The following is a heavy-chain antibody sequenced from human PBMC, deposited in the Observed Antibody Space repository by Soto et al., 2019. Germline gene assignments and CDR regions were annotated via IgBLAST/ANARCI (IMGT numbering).Heavy chain of an antibody. D-gene: IGHD1-26*01. V-gene: IGHV3-48*02. CDR3: ASGATLTPYYFDY. CDR1: GFTFSSYS. J-gene: IGHJ4*02. Sequence: EVQLVESGGGLVQPGGSLRLSCAASGFTFSSYSMNWVRQAPGKGLEWVSYISSSSSTIYYADSVKGRFTISRDNVKNSLFLQMSSLSDEDTAVYYCASGATLTPYYFDYWGQGTLVTVSS. CDR2: ISSSSSTI.